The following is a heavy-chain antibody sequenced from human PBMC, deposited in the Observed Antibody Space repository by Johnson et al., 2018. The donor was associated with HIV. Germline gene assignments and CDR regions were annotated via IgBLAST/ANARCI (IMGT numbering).Heavy chain of an antibody. CDR2: IRYDGSSK. J-gene: IGHJ3*01. CDR1: AFNFNTYG. CDR3: AKESKWESRTPHAFDL. V-gene: IGHV3-30*02. D-gene: IGHD1-26*01. Sequence: QVQLVESGGGVVQPGGSLRLSCAASAFNFNTYGMDWVRQAPGKGLEWVAFIRYDGSSKYYADSVNGRFTVSRDNSKNTLYLQMKSLRPEDTAVYYCAKESKWESRTPHAFDLWGQGTMVTVSS.